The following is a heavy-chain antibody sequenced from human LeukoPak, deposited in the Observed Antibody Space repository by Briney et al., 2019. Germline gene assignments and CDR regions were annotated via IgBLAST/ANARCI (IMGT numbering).Heavy chain of an antibody. V-gene: IGHV3-15*01. CDR2: IKSKTDGGTT. D-gene: IGHD3-9*01. CDR3: TTGSRLRYSDY. J-gene: IGHJ4*02. CDR1: AFTFSDAW. Sequence: GGSLRLSCAASAFTFSDAWMTWVRQAPGKGLEWVGRIKSKTDGGTTDYVAPVKGRFTISRDDSKNTLYLQMNSLKTEDTAVYYCTTGSRLRYSDYWGQGTLVTVSS.